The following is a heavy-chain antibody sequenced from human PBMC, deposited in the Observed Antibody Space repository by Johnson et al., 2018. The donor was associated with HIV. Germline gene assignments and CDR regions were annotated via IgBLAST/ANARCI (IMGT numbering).Heavy chain of an antibody. Sequence: QVQLVESGGGVVQPGRSLRLSCAASGFTFSSYAMHWVRQAPGKGLEWVAVIWYDGSNKYYADSVKGRFTISRDNSKNTLYLQMNSLRAEDTAVYYCARGGVAVAGTNAFDIWGQGTMVTVSS. J-gene: IGHJ3*02. V-gene: IGHV3-30*19. CDR2: IWYDGSNK. CDR1: GFTFSSYA. CDR3: ARGGVAVAGTNAFDI. D-gene: IGHD6-19*01.